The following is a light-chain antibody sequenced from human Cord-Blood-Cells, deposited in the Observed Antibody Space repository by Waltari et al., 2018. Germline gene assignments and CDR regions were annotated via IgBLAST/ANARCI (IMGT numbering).Light chain of an antibody. Sequence: DIQMPQSPSSLSASVGDRLTITCRASQSISSYLNWYQQKPVKAPKLLIYAASSLQSGVPARFSGSGSGTDFTLTISSLQPEDFATYYCQQSYSTPYTFGQGTKLEIK. J-gene: IGKJ2*01. CDR2: AAS. CDR3: QQSYSTPYT. CDR1: QSISSY. V-gene: IGKV1-39*01.